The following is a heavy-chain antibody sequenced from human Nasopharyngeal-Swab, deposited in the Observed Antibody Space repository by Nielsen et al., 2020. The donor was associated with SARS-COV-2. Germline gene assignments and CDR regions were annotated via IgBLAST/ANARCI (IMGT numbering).Heavy chain of an antibody. V-gene: IGHV3-7*03. Sequence: GEPLKISCAVSGFTFSAYWMSWVRQAPGKGLEWVANIKPDGSEKTYVDSLKGRFTISRDNAKSSLYLQMNSLSAEDTAVYYCATHNNWRLEYWGQGTRVTVSS. CDR1: GFTFSAYW. J-gene: IGHJ4*02. CDR2: IKPDGSEK. D-gene: IGHD1-1*01. CDR3: ATHNNWRLEY.